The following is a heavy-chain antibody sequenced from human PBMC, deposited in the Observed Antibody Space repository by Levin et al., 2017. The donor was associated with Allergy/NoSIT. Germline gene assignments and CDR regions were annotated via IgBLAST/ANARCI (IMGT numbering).Heavy chain of an antibody. CDR3: AREVKDCSSTSCCDWLAP. D-gene: IGHD2-2*01. Sequence: PGGSLRLSCAASGFTFSSYSMNWVRQAPGKGLEWVSSISSSSSYIYYADSVKGRFTISRDNAKNSLYLQMNSLRAEDTAVYYCAREVKDCSSTSCCDWLAPWGQGTLVTVSS. CDR2: ISSSSSYI. CDR1: GFTFSSYS. V-gene: IGHV3-21*01. J-gene: IGHJ5*02.